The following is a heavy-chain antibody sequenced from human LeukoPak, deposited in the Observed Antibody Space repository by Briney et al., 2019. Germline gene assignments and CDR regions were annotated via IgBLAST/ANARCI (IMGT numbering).Heavy chain of an antibody. V-gene: IGHV4-59*08. CDR3: AGSYSGYDLGYYGMDV. CDR1: GGSISSYY. D-gene: IGHD5-12*01. CDR2: IYYSGST. Sequence: SETLSLTCAVSGGSISSYYWSWIRQPPGKGLEWIGYIYYSGSTNYNPSLKSRVTISVDTSKNQFSLKLSSVTAADTAVYYCAGSYSGYDLGYYGMDVWGQGTTVTVSS. J-gene: IGHJ6*02.